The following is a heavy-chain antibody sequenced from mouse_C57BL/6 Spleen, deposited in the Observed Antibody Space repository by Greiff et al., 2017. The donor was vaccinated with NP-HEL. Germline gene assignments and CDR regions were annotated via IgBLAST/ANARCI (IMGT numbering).Heavy chain of an antibody. CDR3: TRDRGGSSYVRLDY. Sequence: QVQLKQSGAELVRPGASVTLSCKASGYTFTDYEMHWVKQTPVHGLEWIGAIDPETGGTASNQKFKGKAILTADKSSSTAYLERRSLTSEDSAVYYCTRDRGGSSYVRLDYWGQGTTLTVAS. CDR2: IDPETGGT. CDR1: GYTFTDYE. J-gene: IGHJ2*01. D-gene: IGHD1-1*01. V-gene: IGHV1-15*01.